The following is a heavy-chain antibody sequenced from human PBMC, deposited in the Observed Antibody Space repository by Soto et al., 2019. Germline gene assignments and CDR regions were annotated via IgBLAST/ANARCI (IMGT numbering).Heavy chain of an antibody. D-gene: IGHD5-18*01. Sequence: QVQLVQSGAEVKKPGSSVKVSCKASGGTFSSFAISWVRQAPGQGLEWMGGIIPIFGTANYAQKFQGRVTITADESTSTAYMELSSLRSEDTAVYYCARGKGTAMVYYFDYWGQGTLVTVSS. CDR1: GGTFSSFA. J-gene: IGHJ4*02. CDR3: ARGKGTAMVYYFDY. CDR2: IIPIFGTA. V-gene: IGHV1-69*01.